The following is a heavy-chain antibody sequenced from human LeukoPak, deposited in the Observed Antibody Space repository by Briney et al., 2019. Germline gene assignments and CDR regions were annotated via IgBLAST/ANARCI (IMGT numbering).Heavy chain of an antibody. D-gene: IGHD2-2*01. CDR1: GGTFSSYA. CDR2: IIPIFGTA. V-gene: IGHV1-69*01. CDR3: ATAGYQLLSNDAFDI. J-gene: IGHJ3*02. Sequence: SVKVSCKASGGTFSSYAISWVRQAPGQGLEWMGGIIPIFGTANYAQKFQGRVTITADESTSTAYMELSSLRSEDTAVYYCATAGYQLLSNDAFDIWGQGTMVTVSS.